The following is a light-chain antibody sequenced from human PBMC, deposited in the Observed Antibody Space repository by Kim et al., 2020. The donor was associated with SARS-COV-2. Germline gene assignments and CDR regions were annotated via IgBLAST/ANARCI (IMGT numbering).Light chain of an antibody. CDR3: SSYTSSSTLV. J-gene: IGLJ2*01. V-gene: IGLV2-18*02. Sequence: GKSVTISCTGTSSDVGSYNRVSWYQQPPGTAPKLMIYEVSNRPSGVPDRFSGSKSGNTASLTISGLQAEDEADYYCSSYTSSSTLVFGGGTQLTVL. CDR1: SSDVGSYNR. CDR2: EVS.